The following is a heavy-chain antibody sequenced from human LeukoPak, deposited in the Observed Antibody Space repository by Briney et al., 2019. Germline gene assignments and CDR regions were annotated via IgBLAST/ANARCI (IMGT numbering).Heavy chain of an antibody. CDR2: INPNSGGT. J-gene: IGHJ5*02. CDR1: GYTFTGYY. V-gene: IGHV1-2*02. D-gene: IGHD2-15*01. CDR3: ARKLGVVVAATGVHWLDP. Sequence: ASVKVSCKASGYTFTGYYMHWVRQAPGQGLACVGWINPNSGGTNYEQKFQVRVTMTRDTSISTAYMELSRLRSDDTAVYYCARKLGVVVAATGVHWLDPWGQGTLVSVSS.